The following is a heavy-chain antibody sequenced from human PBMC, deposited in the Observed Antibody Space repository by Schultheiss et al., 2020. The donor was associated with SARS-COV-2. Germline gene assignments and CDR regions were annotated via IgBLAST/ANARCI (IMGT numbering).Heavy chain of an antibody. Sequence: SETLSLTCAVYGGSFSGYYWSWIRQPPGKGLEWIGSIYYSGSTYYNPSLKSRVTISVDTSKNQFSLKLSSVTAADTAVYYCAREPPHLPFDYWGQGTLVTVSS. CDR3: AREPPHLPFDY. V-gene: IGHV4-34*01. CDR1: GGSFSGYY. D-gene: IGHD2-2*01. J-gene: IGHJ4*02. CDR2: IYYSGST.